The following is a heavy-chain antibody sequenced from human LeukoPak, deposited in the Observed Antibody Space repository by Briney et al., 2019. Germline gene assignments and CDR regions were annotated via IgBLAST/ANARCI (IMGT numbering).Heavy chain of an antibody. D-gene: IGHD3-9*01. CDR1: GGSISSYY. Sequence: PSETLSLTCTVSGGSISSYYWSWIRQPPEKGLEWIGEINHSGSTNYNPSLKSRVTTSVDTSKKQFSLKLRSVTAADTAVYYCASAYYNILTGYYVDYWGQGTLVTVSS. J-gene: IGHJ4*02. V-gene: IGHV4-34*01. CDR3: ASAYYNILTGYYVDY. CDR2: INHSGST.